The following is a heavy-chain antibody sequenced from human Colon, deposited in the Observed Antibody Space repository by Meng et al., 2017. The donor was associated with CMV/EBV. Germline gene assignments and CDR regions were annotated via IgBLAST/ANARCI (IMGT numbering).Heavy chain of an antibody. D-gene: IGHD6-6*01. CDR1: GYSVSDNY. Sequence: ASVKVSCKASGYSVSDNYLHWVRQAPGQGLEWMGSIKPHSDVTNYAKRFQGRVSMTRETSINTAYMELSSLTADETSGYYCAILTVAAPFDYWGQGTLVTVSS. CDR3: AILTVAAPFDY. J-gene: IGHJ4*02. V-gene: IGHV1-2*02. CDR2: IKPHSDVT.